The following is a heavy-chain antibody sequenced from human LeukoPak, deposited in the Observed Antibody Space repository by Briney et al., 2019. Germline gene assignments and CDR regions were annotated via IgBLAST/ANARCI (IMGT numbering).Heavy chain of an antibody. CDR3: GRDLWGSGSYLGY. V-gene: IGHV1-24*01. CDR1: GYTLTELS. CDR2: FDPEDGET. D-gene: IGHD1-26*01. Sequence: ASVKVSCKVSGYTLTELSMHWVRQAPGKGLEWMGGFDPEDGETIYAQKFQGRVTMTRDTSTSTVYMELSSLRSEDTAVYCCGRDLWGSGSYLGYWGQGTLVTVSS. J-gene: IGHJ4*02.